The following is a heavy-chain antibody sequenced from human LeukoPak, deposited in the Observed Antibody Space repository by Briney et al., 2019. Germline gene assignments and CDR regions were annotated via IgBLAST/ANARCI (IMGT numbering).Heavy chain of an antibody. Sequence: GGSLRLSCAASGLTFSTYAMRWIRQAPGKGLEWVSSIGGGGTTSYADSVKGRFSISRDLSKITVYLQMNSLRAEDTAVYYCAQDRGARYPFGMDVWGQGTTVIVSS. J-gene: IGHJ6*02. V-gene: IGHV3-23*01. D-gene: IGHD2-2*01. CDR1: GLTFSTYA. CDR3: AQDRGARYPFGMDV. CDR2: IGGGGTT.